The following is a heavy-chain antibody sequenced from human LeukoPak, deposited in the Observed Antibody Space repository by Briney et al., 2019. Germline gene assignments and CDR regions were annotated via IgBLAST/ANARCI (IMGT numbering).Heavy chain of an antibody. D-gene: IGHD5-18*01. CDR3: ARETAMDANYYYYGMDV. CDR2: ISSNSNYI. CDR1: GFTFSSYN. Sequence: PGGSLRLSCAASGFTFSSYNMNWVRQDPGKGLEWVSSISSNSNYINYADSVKGRFTISRDNAKNSLYLQMNSLRAEDTAVYYCARETAMDANYYYYGMDVWGQGTTVTVTS. J-gene: IGHJ6*02. V-gene: IGHV3-21*01.